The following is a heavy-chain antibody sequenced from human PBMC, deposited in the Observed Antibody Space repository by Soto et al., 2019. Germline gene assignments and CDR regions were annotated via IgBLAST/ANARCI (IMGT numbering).Heavy chain of an antibody. CDR2: INHSGST. V-gene: IGHV4-34*01. D-gene: IGHD3-10*01. J-gene: IGHJ4*02. Sequence: PSETLSLTCAVYGGSFSGYYWSWIRQPPGKGLEWIGEINHSGSTNYNPSLKSRVTISVDTSKNQFSLKLSSVTAADTAVYYCARGQTPHYYGSGSYSYWGQGTLVT. CDR1: GGSFSGYY. CDR3: ARGQTPHYYGSGSYSY.